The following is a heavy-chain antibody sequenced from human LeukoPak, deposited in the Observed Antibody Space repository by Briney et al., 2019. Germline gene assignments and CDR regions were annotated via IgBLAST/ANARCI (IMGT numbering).Heavy chain of an antibody. J-gene: IGHJ4*02. V-gene: IGHV4-59*11. CDR1: GGSINSHY. Sequence: KPSETLSLTCTVSGGSINSHYWSWIRQPPGKGLEWIGYIYYSGSTNYNPSLKSRVTISVDTSKNQFSLKLSSVTAADTAVYYCARSVAVAGFDYWGQGTLVTVSS. D-gene: IGHD6-19*01. CDR3: ARSVAVAGFDY. CDR2: IYYSGST.